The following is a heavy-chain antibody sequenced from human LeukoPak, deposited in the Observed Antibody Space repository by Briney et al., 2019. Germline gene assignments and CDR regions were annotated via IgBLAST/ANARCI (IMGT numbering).Heavy chain of an antibody. CDR1: GFTFNGYW. D-gene: IGHD1-1*01. J-gene: IGHJ4*02. CDR3: ARVPTVQLNYFDY. Sequence: GGSLRLSCAASGFTFNGYWMSWVRQAPGKGLEWVSSIGSSSSYIYYADSVKGRFTISRDNAKNSLYLQMNSLRAEDTAVYYCARVPTVQLNYFDYWGQGTLVTVSS. V-gene: IGHV3-21*01. CDR2: IGSSSSYI.